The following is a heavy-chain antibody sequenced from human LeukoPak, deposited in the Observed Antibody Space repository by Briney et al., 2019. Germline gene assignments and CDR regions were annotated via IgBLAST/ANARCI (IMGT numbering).Heavy chain of an antibody. V-gene: IGHV3-21*01. CDR3: ARCRRSPYSSGWWLYAFDI. Sequence: PGGSLRLSCAASGFTFSSYSMNWVRQAPGKGLEWVSSISSSSSYIYYADSVKGRFTISRDNAKNSLYLRMNSLRAEDTAVYYCARCRRSPYSSGWWLYAFDIWGQGTMVTVSS. CDR2: ISSSSSYI. CDR1: GFTFSSYS. J-gene: IGHJ3*02. D-gene: IGHD6-19*01.